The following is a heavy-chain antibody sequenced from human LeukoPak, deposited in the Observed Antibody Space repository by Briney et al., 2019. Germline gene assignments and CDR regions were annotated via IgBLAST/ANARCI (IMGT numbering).Heavy chain of an antibody. D-gene: IGHD6-19*01. CDR2: ISSSSSYI. V-gene: IGHV3-21*01. J-gene: IGHJ4*02. Sequence: GGSPRLSCAASGFTFSSYSMNWVRQAPGKGLEWVSSISSSSSYICYADSVKGRFTISRDNAKNSLYLQMNSLRAEDTAVYYCARSGYSSGWYVYWGQGTLVTVSS. CDR3: ARSGYSSGWYVY. CDR1: GFTFSSYS.